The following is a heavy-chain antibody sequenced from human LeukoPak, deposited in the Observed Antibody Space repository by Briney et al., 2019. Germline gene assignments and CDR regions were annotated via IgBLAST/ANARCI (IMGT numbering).Heavy chain of an antibody. J-gene: IGHJ6*02. V-gene: IGHV4-31*03. CDR2: IYYSGST. D-gene: IGHD3-3*01. CDR3: ARMEYYDFWSGSEAPRYGMDA. CDR1: GGSISSGGYY. Sequence: SQTLSLTCTVSGGSISSGGYYWSWIRQHPGKGLEWIGYIYYSGSTYYNPSLKSRVTISVDTSKNQFSLKLSSVTAADTAVYYCARMEYYDFWSGSEAPRYGMDAWGQGTTVTVSS.